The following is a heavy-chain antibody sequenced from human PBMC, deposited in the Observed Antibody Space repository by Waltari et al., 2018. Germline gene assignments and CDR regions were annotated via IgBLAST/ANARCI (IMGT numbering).Heavy chain of an antibody. J-gene: IGHJ4*02. CDR2: IYYSGST. CDR1: GGSISSYY. CDR3: ARGGNYYGSGSYYY. Sequence: QVQLQESGPGLVKPSATLSLTCTVSGGSISSYYWSWIRQPPGKGLEWIGYIYYSGSTNYNPSLKSRVTISVDTSKNQFSLKLSSVTAADTAVYYCARGGNYYGSGSYYYWGQGTLVTVSS. D-gene: IGHD3-10*01. V-gene: IGHV4-59*01.